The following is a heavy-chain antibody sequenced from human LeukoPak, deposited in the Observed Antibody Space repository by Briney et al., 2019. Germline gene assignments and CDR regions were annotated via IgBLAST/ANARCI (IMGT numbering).Heavy chain of an antibody. J-gene: IGHJ4*02. CDR2: ISGSGGST. V-gene: IGHV3-23*01. CDR1: GFTFSSYA. Sequence: GGSLRLSCAASGFTFSSYAMSWVRQAPGKGLEWVSAISGSGGSTYYADSVKGRFTISRDNSKNTLYLQMNSLRAEDTAVYYWAKDQVTMTELNCDYWGQGTLVTVSS. D-gene: IGHD3-3*01. CDR3: AKDQVTMTELNCDY.